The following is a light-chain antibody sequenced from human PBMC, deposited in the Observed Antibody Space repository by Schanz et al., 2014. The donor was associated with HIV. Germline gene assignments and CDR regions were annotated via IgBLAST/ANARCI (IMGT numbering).Light chain of an antibody. J-gene: IGLJ3*02. Sequence: QSVLTQPPSVSGAPGQRVTISCTGSSSNIGAHYDVHWYQQLPGTAPKLLIYGNYNRPSGVPDRFSGSKSGTSASLAITGLQAEDEADYYCSSHAGSNKLVFGGGTKLTVL. CDR1: SSNIGAHYD. CDR2: GNY. V-gene: IGLV1-40*01. CDR3: SSHAGSNKLV.